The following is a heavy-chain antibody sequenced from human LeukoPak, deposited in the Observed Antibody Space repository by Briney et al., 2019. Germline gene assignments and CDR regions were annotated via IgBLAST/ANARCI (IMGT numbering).Heavy chain of an antibody. Sequence: PGGSLRLSCAASGFTFSSYSMNWVRQARGKGLEWVSSISSSSSYIYYADSVKGRFTISRDNAKNSLYLQMNSLRAEDTAVYYCARDWDSYGDGGYFDYWGQGTLVTVSS. V-gene: IGHV3-21*01. CDR3: ARDWDSYGDGGYFDY. CDR1: GFTFSSYS. CDR2: ISSSSSYI. D-gene: IGHD4-17*01. J-gene: IGHJ4*02.